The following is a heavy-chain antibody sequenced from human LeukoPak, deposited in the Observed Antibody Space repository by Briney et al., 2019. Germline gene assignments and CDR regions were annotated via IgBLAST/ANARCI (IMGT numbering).Heavy chain of an antibody. J-gene: IGHJ2*01. CDR3: ARDGSGNYYMGWYFDL. CDR2: ISSNGGST. V-gene: IGHV3-64*01. CDR1: GFTFSTYA. D-gene: IGHD1-26*01. Sequence: GGSLRLSCAASGFTFSTYAMHWVRQAPGKGLEYVSAISSNGGSTYSANSVKGRFTISRDNSKNTLYLQMGSLRAEDMAVYYCARDGSGNYYMGWYFDLWGRGTLVTVSS.